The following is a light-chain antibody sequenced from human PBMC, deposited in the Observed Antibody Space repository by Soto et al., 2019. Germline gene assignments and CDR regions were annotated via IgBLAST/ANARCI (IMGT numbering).Light chain of an antibody. J-gene: IGLJ2*01. Sequence: QSVLTQPPSVSAAPGQKVTISCSGSSSNIGNNYVFWYQQLPGTAPKLLIYDNDKRPSGIPDRFSGSKSGTSATLGITGLQTGDEADYYCATWDSSLSARVFGGGTKLTVL. CDR2: DND. V-gene: IGLV1-51*01. CDR3: ATWDSSLSARV. CDR1: SSNIGNNY.